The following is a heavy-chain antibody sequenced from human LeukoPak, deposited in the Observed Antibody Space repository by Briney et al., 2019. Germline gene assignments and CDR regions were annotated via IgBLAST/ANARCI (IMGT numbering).Heavy chain of an antibody. J-gene: IGHJ4*02. D-gene: IGHD6-6*01. CDR3: ARGGGSSGFDY. CDR1: GFSLSTSGMR. Sequence: SGPALVKPTQTLTLTCTFSGFSLSTSGMRVSWIRQPPGKALELLARIDWDDDKFYSTSLRTRLTISKDTSKNQVVLTMTNMDPVDTATYFCARGGGSSGFDYWGQGTLVTVSP. CDR2: IDWDDDK. V-gene: IGHV2-70*04.